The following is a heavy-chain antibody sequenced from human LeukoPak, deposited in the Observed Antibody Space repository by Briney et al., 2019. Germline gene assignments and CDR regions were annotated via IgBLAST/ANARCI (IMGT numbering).Heavy chain of an antibody. CDR2: ISYDGSNK. Sequence: GGSLRLSCAASGFTFSSYAMHWVRQAPGKGLEWVAVISYDGSNKYYADSVKGRFTISRDNSKNTLYLQMDSLRTEDTAVYFCAKVPHSWGLFESWGQGTLATVSS. CDR1: GFTFSSYA. CDR3: AKVPHSWGLFES. J-gene: IGHJ4*02. D-gene: IGHD7-27*01. V-gene: IGHV3-30-3*01.